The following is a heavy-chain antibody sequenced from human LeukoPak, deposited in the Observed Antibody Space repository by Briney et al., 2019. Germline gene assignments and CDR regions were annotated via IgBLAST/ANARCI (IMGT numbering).Heavy chain of an antibody. V-gene: IGHV3-23*01. D-gene: IGHD3-22*01. CDR2: ISGSGGST. Sequence: GGSLRLSCAASGFTFSSYAMSWVRQAPGKGLEWVSAISGSGGSTYYADSVKGRFTISRDNAKNSLYLQMNSLRAEDTAVYYCARSGYYYDSSGYYFDYWGQGTLVTVSS. J-gene: IGHJ4*02. CDR3: ARSGYYYDSSGYYFDY. CDR1: GFTFSSYA.